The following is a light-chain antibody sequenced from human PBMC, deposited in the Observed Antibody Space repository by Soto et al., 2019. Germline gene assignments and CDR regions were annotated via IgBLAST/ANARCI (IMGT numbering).Light chain of an antibody. CDR3: SSYTSSSTLYV. J-gene: IGLJ1*01. V-gene: IGLV2-14*01. CDR2: DVS. CDR1: SSDVGGYNY. Sequence: QSALTQPASVSGSPGQSITISCTGTSSDVGGYNYVSWYQQHPGKAPKFMIYDVSNRPSGVSNLFSGSKSGNTASLTISGLQAEDDADYYCSSYTSSSTLYVFGTGTKVTVL.